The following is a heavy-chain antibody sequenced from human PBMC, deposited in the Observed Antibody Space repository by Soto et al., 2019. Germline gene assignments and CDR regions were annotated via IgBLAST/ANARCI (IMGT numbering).Heavy chain of an antibody. CDR1: GFTFSSYA. CDR2: ISYDGSNK. V-gene: IGHV3-30-3*01. J-gene: IGHJ6*02. CDR3: ARETYYDFWSGPYYGMDV. Sequence: LRLSCAASGFTFSSYAMHWVRQAPGKGLEWVAVISYDGSNKYYADSVKGRFTISRDNSKNTLYLQMNSLRAEDTAVYHCARETYYDFWSGPYYGMDVWGQGTTVTVSS. D-gene: IGHD3-3*01.